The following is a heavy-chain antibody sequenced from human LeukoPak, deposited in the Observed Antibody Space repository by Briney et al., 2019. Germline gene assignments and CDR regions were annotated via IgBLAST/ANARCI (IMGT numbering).Heavy chain of an antibody. J-gene: IGHJ3*02. CDR2: INTDGTVT. CDR1: GFTFSKYW. V-gene: IGHV3-74*01. D-gene: IGHD3-10*01. Sequence: GGSLRLSCAASGFTFSKYWMLWVRQAPGKGLESVSRINTDGTVTTYADSVKGRFTVSRDNADNTMFLQMNSVRDEDTAVYYCARGDGATPPDAFDIWGQGTMVTVSS. CDR3: ARGDGATPPDAFDI.